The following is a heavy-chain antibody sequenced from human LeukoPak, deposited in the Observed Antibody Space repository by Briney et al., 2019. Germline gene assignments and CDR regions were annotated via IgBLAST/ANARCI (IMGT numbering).Heavy chain of an antibody. CDR1: RFTFSDYY. CDR2: ISSSDNTV. CDR3: ARCPYYYGMDV. V-gene: IGHV3-11*01. J-gene: IGHJ6*02. Sequence: PGGSLRLSCVPSRFTFSDYYISWLRQAPGKGLEWLSYISSSDNTVYYADSVKGRLTISRDNAKNSLYLQMNTLRAEDTAVYYCARCPYYYGMDVWGQGTTVTVSS.